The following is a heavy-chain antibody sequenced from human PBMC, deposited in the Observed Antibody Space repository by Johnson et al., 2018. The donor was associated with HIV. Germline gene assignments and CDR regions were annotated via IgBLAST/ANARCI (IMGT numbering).Heavy chain of an antibody. J-gene: IGHJ3*02. V-gene: IGHV3-7*05. CDR1: GFTFSSYW. CDR2: IKQAGSQK. D-gene: IGHD6-13*01. Sequence: EVQLVESGGGLVQPGGSLRLSCAASGFTFSSYWMSWVRQAPGKGLEWVANIKQAGSQKYYVDSVKGRFTISRDNAKNSVYLQMNSLRAEDTAVYYCARELGGSSLPFGAFDIWGQGTMVTVSS. CDR3: ARELGGSSLPFGAFDI.